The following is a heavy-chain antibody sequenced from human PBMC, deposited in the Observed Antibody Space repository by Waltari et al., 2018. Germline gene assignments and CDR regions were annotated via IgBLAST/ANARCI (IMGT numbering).Heavy chain of an antibody. D-gene: IGHD3-10*01. J-gene: IGHJ4*02. CDR1: GFTFSSYA. Sequence: EVQLLESGGGLVQPGGSLRLSCAASGFTFSSYAMSWVRQAPGKGLEWVSAISGSGGSTYYADSVKGRFTISRDNSKTTLYLQMNSLRAEDTAVYYCARDGGRATMVQGVMSAHGPFDYWGQGTLVTVSS. CDR3: ARDGGRATMVQGVMSAHGPFDY. V-gene: IGHV3-23*01. CDR2: ISGSGGST.